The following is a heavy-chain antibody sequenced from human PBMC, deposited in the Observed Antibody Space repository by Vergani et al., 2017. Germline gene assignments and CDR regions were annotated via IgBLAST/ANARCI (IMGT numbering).Heavy chain of an antibody. CDR2: IDHTGRP. Sequence: QVQLQQWGGGLLKPSETLSLTCVVNGGSFTSYHWTWIRQSPGEGLEWVGDIDHTGRPDYNPSLKRRLTISVDKSRNQFSLTLNSVPATDTAIYFCARVNTETNGHLYYYYYMDVWGQGTAVTVS. J-gene: IGHJ6*03. CDR3: ARVNTETNGHLYYYYYMDV. D-gene: IGHD4-11*01. CDR1: GGSFTSYH. V-gene: IGHV4-34*01.